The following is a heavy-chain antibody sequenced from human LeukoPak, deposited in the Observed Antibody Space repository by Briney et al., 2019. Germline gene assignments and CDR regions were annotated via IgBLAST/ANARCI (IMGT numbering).Heavy chain of an antibody. CDR3: ARDRGYGYLFDY. J-gene: IGHJ4*02. CDR2: INSDGSST. D-gene: IGHD5-18*01. CDR1: GFTFSSYW. V-gene: IGHV3-74*01. Sequence: PGVSLRLSCAASGFTFSSYWMHWVRQAPGKGLVWVSRINSDGSSTSYADSVKGRFTISRDNAKNTLYLQMNSLRAEDTAVYYCARDRGYGYLFDYWGQGTLVTVSS.